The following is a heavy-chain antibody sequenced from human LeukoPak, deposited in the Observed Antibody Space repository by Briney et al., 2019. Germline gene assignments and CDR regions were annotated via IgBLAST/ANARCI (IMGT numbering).Heavy chain of an antibody. D-gene: IGHD7-27*01. J-gene: IGHJ4*02. CDR2: MSPKSGNT. V-gene: IGHV1-8*01. Sequence: ASVNVSCTASGYTFTSYDINWVRQATGHGFEWMGWMSPKSGNTGYAQNFQGRVTMTRDTSISTAYMELSSLRSKDTAVYYCVGGAPNWGFDYWGQGTLVTVSS. CDR1: GYTFTSYD. CDR3: VGGAPNWGFDY.